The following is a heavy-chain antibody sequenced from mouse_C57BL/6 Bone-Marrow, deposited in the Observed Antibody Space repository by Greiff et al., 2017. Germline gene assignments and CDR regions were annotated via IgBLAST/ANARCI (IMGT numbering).Heavy chain of an antibody. CDR1: GFTFSSYA. D-gene: IGHD2-4*01. CDR2: ISDGGSYT. CDR3: ARYDDCDAAY. J-gene: IGHJ3*01. Sequence: EVQLVESGGGLVKPGGSLKLSCAASGFTFSSYAMSWVRQTPEKRLEWVATISDGGSYTYYPDNVKGRFTISRDNAKNNLYLQMSHLKSEDTAMYYCARYDDCDAAYWGQGTLVTVSA. V-gene: IGHV5-4*01.